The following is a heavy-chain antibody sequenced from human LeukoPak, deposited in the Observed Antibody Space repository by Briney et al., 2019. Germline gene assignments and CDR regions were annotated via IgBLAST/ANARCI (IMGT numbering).Heavy chain of an antibody. J-gene: IGHJ4*02. Sequence: GSLRLSCAASGFTFSSYAMHWVRQAPGKGLEYVSAISSNGGSTYYANSVKGRFTISRDNSKNTLYLQMGSLRAEDMAVYYCARAPRGGSYYFDYWGQGALVTVSS. V-gene: IGHV3-64*01. CDR3: ARAPRGGSYYFDY. D-gene: IGHD1-26*01. CDR1: GFTFSSYA. CDR2: ISSNGGST.